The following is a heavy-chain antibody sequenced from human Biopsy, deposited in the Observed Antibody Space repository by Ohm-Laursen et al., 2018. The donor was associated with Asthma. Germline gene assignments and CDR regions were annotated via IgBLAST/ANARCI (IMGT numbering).Heavy chain of an antibody. V-gene: IGHV1-69*01. J-gene: IGHJ6*02. D-gene: IGHD1-26*01. Sequence: SSVKVSCKASGGTFSSYAISWVRQAPGQGLEWMGGIIPIFGTANYAQKFQGRVTITADESTSTAYMELSSLRSEDTAVYYCARDEGIVGATPDDASYYYYYGMDVWGQGTTVTVSS. CDR1: GGTFSSYA. CDR2: IIPIFGTA. CDR3: ARDEGIVGATPDDASYYYYYGMDV.